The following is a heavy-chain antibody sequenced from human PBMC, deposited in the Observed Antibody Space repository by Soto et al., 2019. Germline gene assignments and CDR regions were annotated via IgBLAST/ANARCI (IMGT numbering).Heavy chain of an antibody. Sequence: SETLSLTCAVYGGSFSGYYWSWIRQPQGKGLEWIGEINHSGSTNYNPSLKSRVTISVDTSKNQFSLKLSSVTAADTAVYYCARGGGGTLVATISYYGMDVWGQGTTVTVPS. CDR1: GGSFSGYY. CDR3: ARGGGGTLVATISYYGMDV. J-gene: IGHJ6*02. CDR2: INHSGST. V-gene: IGHV4-34*01. D-gene: IGHD5-12*01.